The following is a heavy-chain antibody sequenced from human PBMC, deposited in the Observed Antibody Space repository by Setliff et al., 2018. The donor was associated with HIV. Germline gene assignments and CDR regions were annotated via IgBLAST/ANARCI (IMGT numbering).Heavy chain of an antibody. CDR2: IFHSGST. Sequence: SETLSLTCAVSGGSIISSNWWSWVRQPPGKGLEWIGEIFHSGSTYYNPSLKSRLAISVDTSKNQFSLKLSSVTAADTAVYYCARRWSYYYDLFDYWGQGTLVTVSS. J-gene: IGHJ4*02. V-gene: IGHV4-4*02. CDR1: GGSIISSNW. D-gene: IGHD3-22*01. CDR3: ARRWSYYYDLFDY.